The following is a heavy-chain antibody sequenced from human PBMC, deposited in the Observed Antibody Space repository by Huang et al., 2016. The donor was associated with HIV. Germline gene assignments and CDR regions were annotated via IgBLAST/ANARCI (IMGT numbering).Heavy chain of an antibody. J-gene: IGHJ4*02. Sequence: QVQLLQSGAEVKKPGSSVKVSCKASGGPFRSYSIAWVRQAPGQGLEWMTSLMPVLESPNYAKKLQGRVRVTADESTSTVYMEWRDLRPDDTAVYFCARGSLEYSVSSSLDYWGQGTHVTVSS. V-gene: IGHV1-69*13. CDR2: LMPVLESP. D-gene: IGHD4-4*01. CDR1: GGPFRSYS. CDR3: ARGSLEYSVSSSLDY.